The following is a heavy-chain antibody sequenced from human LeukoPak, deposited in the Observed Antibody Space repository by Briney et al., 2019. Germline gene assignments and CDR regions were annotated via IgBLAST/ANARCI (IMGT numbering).Heavy chain of an antibody. CDR2: ITWDGGST. V-gene: IGHV3-43*01. Sequence: GGSLRLSCAASGFTFDDYTMHWVRQAPGKGLEWVSLITWDGGSTYYADSVKGRFTISRDNSKNSLYLQMNSLRTEDTALYYCAKDTTDGDYYYYYGMDVWGQGTTVTVSS. D-gene: IGHD4-17*01. J-gene: IGHJ6*02. CDR3: AKDTTDGDYYYYYGMDV. CDR1: GFTFDDYT.